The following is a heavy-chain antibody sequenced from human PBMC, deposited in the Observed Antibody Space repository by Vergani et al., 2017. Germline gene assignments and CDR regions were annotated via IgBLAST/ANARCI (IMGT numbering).Heavy chain of an antibody. CDR1: GGSISSYY. CDR2: IYYSGST. D-gene: IGHD6-19*01. Sequence: QVQLQESGPGLVKPSETLSLTCTVSGGSISSYYWSWIRQPPGKGLEWIGYIYYSGSTNYNPSLKSRVTISVDTSKNQLSLKLSSVTAADPAVYYCAARGKGSGQAKNFDYWGQGTLVTVSS. J-gene: IGHJ4*02. V-gene: IGHV4-59*01. CDR3: AARGKGSGQAKNFDY.